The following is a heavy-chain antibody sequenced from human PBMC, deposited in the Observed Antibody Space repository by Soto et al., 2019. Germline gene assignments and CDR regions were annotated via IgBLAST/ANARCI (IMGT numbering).Heavy chain of an antibody. J-gene: IGHJ2*01. CDR2: ISGSGGST. CDR3: AKDRSSSGWYFDL. CDR1: GFTFSSYA. Sequence: EVQLLESGGGLVQPGGSLRLSCAASGFTFSSYAMSWVRQAPGKGLEWVSAISGSGGSTYYADSVKGRFTISRDNSMNTLYLQMNSLRAEDTAVYYCAKDRSSSGWYFDLWGRGTLVTVSS. D-gene: IGHD6-6*01. V-gene: IGHV3-23*01.